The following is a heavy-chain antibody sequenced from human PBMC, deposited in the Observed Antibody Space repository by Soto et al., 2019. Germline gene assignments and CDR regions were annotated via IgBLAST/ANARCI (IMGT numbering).Heavy chain of an antibody. CDR3: ARDLRYSSSWYHYYYMDV. D-gene: IGHD6-13*01. Sequence: GGSLRLSCVASGFTFSSYAMSWVRQAPGKGLEWVSVIYSGGSTYYADSVKGRFTISRHNSKNTLYLQMNSLRAEDTAVYYCARDLRYSSSWYHYYYMDVWGKGTTVTVSS. J-gene: IGHJ6*03. V-gene: IGHV3-53*04. CDR2: IYSGGST. CDR1: GFTFSSYA.